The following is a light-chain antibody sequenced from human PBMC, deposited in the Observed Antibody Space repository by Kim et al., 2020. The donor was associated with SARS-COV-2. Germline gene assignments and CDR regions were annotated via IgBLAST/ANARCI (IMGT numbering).Light chain of an antibody. CDR2: WAS. J-gene: IGKJ4*01. CDR1: QSVLYSSNNKNY. V-gene: IGKV4-1*01. CDR3: QQYYSTPQLT. Sequence: ATINCKSSQSVLYSSNNKNYLAWYQQKPGQPPKLLIYWASTRESGVPDRFSGSGSGTDFTLTISSLQAEDVAVYYCQQYYSTPQLTFGGGTKVEF.